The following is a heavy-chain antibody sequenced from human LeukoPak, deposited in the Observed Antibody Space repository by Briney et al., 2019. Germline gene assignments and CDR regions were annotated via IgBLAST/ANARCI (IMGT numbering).Heavy chain of an antibody. CDR3: ARDRYDFWSGYYYYYYYGMDV. CDR2: INPNSGGT. Sequence: ASVKVSCKASGYTFTGYYMHWVRQAPGQGLEWMGRINPNSGGTNYAQKFQGRVTMTRDTSISTAYMELSRLRSDDTAVYYCARDRYDFWSGYYYYYYYGMDVWGQGTTVTVSS. J-gene: IGHJ6*02. V-gene: IGHV1-2*06. CDR1: GYTFTGYY. D-gene: IGHD3-3*01.